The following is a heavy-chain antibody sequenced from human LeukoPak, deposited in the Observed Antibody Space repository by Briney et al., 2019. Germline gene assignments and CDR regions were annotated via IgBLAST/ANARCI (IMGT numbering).Heavy chain of an antibody. D-gene: IGHD3-22*01. J-gene: IGHJ4*02. CDR1: GFTFSSYS. CDR3: AREPQIHSIQDYYDSSGYDY. V-gene: IGHV3-21*01. CDR2: ISGSSSYI. Sequence: GGSLRLSCAASGFTFSSYSMNWVRQAPGKGLEWVSSISGSSSYIYYADSVKGRFTISRDNAKNSLYLQMNSLRAEDTAVYYCAREPQIHSIQDYYDSSGYDYWGQGTLVTVSS.